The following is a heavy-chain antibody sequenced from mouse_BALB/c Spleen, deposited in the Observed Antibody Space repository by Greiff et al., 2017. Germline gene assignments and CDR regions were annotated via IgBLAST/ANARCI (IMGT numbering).Heavy chain of an antibody. CDR2: ISSGGGST. CDR3: ARGGIITTALYWYFDV. Sequence: DVMLVESGGGLVKPGGSLKLSCAASGFAFSSYDMSWVRQTPEKRLEWVAYISSGGGSTYYPDTVKGRFTISRVNAKNTLYLQMSSLKSEDTAMYYCARGGIITTALYWYFDVWGAGTTVTVSS. V-gene: IGHV5-12-1*01. J-gene: IGHJ1*01. D-gene: IGHD1-2*01. CDR1: GFAFSSYD.